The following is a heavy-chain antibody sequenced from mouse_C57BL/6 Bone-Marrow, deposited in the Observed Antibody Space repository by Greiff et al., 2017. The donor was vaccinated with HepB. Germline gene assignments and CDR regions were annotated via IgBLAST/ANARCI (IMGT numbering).Heavy chain of an antibody. J-gene: IGHJ2*01. CDR2: ILPGSGST. CDR3: ASAHYYGSSYRYFDY. CDR1: GYTFTGYW. V-gene: IGHV1-9*01. D-gene: IGHD1-1*01. Sequence: QVQLKQSGAELMKPGASVKLSCKATGYTFTGYWIEWVKQRPGHGLEWIGEILPGSGSTNYNEKFKGKATFTADTSSNTAYMQLSSLTTEDSAIYYCASAHYYGSSYRYFDYWGQGTTLTVSS.